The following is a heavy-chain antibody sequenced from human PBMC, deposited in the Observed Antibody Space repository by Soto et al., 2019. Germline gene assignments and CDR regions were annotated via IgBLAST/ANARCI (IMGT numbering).Heavy chain of an antibody. CDR1: GYTLTELS. Sequence: ASVKVSCKVSGYTLTELSMHWVRQAPGKGLEWMGGFDPEDGETIYAQKFQGRVTMTEDTSTDTAYMELSSLRSEDTAVYHCATGFKSGPIQYHYYYMDVWGKGTTVTVSS. V-gene: IGHV1-24*01. D-gene: IGHD3-3*01. CDR2: FDPEDGET. CDR3: ATGFKSGPIQYHYYYMDV. J-gene: IGHJ6*03.